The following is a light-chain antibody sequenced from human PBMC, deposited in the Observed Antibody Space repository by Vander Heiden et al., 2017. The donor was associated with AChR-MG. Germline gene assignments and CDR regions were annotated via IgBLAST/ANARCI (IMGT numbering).Light chain of an antibody. J-gene: IGLJ3*02. V-gene: IGLV2-14*03. CDR1: SNDVGGYNY. Sequence: QSALTPPASVSGSPGQSVAISCTGTSNDVGGYNYVSWYQHHPGKAPNVIIFDVSMRPSGVSNRFSGSKSGNTASLTISGLQAEDEADYYCSSYTGSSTWVFGGGTKVTVL. CDR2: DVS. CDR3: SSYTGSSTWV.